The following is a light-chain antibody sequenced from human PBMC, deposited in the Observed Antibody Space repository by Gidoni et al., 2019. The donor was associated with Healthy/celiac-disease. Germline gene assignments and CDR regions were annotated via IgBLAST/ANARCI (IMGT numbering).Light chain of an antibody. J-gene: IGLJ2*01. CDR1: SSKIGAGYD. CDR3: QSYDSSLSGWV. Sequence: QSVLTQQPSVSGAPGQRVTISCTGSSSKIGAGYDVHWSQQLPGTSPKLLIYGNSNRPSGVPDRFSGSNSGPSASLAITGLQAEDEADYYCQSYDSSLSGWVFGGGTKLTVL. CDR2: GNS. V-gene: IGLV1-40*01.